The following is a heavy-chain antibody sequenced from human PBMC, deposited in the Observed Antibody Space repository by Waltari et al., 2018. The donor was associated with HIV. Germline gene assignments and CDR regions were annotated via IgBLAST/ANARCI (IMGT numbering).Heavy chain of an antibody. CDR2: IGYDGSNK. Sequence: QVQLVESGGGVVQPGRSLRLSCAASGFTFRSYGMLWVRQAPGKGMEWVAVIGYDGSNKYYADSVKGRFTISRDNSKNTLYVQMNSLRAEDTAVYYCAREKVDTTMAVGYYFDYWGQGTLVTVSS. J-gene: IGHJ4*02. CDR3: AREKVDTTMAVGYYFDY. V-gene: IGHV3-33*01. D-gene: IGHD5-18*01. CDR1: GFTFRSYG.